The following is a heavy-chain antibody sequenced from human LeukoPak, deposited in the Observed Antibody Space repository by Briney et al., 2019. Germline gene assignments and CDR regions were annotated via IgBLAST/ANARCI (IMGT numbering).Heavy chain of an antibody. CDR3: ATGPRNAFDI. J-gene: IGHJ3*02. CDR1: AFTFFDAW. V-gene: IGHV3-15*01. CDR2: VKSKTHGETT. Sequence: AASAFTFFDAWMSWVRQAPGKGLEWVGHVKSKTHGETTDYGAPVKGRFTISRDDSKNTVYLQMNGLKIEDTAMYFCATGPRNAFDIWGQGTMVTVSS.